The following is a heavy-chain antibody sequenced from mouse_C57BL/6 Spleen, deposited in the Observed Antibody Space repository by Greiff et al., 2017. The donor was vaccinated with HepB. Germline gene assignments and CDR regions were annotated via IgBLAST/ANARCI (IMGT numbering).Heavy chain of an antibody. CDR2: ISSGGSYN. CDR3: ARHEYFDV. Sequence: EVMLVESGGDLVKPGESLKLSCAASGFTFSSYGMSWVRQTPDKRLEWVATISSGGSYNYYPDSVKGRFNISRDNAKNTLYLQMSSLKSEDTAMYYCARHEYFDVWGTGTTVTVSS. J-gene: IGHJ1*03. V-gene: IGHV5-6*02. CDR1: GFTFSSYG.